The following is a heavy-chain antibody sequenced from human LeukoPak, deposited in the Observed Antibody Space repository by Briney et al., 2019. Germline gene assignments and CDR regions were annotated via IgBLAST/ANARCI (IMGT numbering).Heavy chain of an antibody. CDR3: ARQSGGPYSSSWTPGY. CDR2: ISGSGGST. Sequence: GGSLRLSCGASGLTLSSYAMSWVRQAPGKGLEWVSGISGSGGSTYYADSVKGRFTISRDNSKNTLYLQMNSLRAEDTAVYYCARQSGGPYSSSWTPGYWGQGTLVTVSS. V-gene: IGHV3-23*01. J-gene: IGHJ4*02. CDR1: GLTLSSYA. D-gene: IGHD6-13*01.